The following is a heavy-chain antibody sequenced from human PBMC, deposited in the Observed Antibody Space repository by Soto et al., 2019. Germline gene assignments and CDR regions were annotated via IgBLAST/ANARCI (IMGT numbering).Heavy chain of an antibody. CDR1: GFTFSSYA. CDR2: MGGTDGNT. J-gene: IGHJ4*02. CDR3: AKGMFSSSPAAAGSFDS. D-gene: IGHD2-2*01. V-gene: IGHV3-23*01. Sequence: GGSLRLSCAASGFTFSSYAMSWVRQAPGKGLERGSAMGGTDGNTYYADSVKGRFTISRDNFMNTLYLQMSRLRAEDTAVYYCAKGMFSSSPAAAGSFDSWGQGTLVTVSS.